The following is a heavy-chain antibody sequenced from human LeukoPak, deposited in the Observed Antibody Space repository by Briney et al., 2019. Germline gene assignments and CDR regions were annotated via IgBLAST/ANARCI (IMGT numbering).Heavy chain of an antibody. CDR1: GFIFSSYT. CDR3: ARDLDNTVDY. CDR2: ISSSSYI. D-gene: IGHD5-18*01. J-gene: IGHJ4*02. V-gene: IGHV3-21*01. Sequence: GGSLRLSCAASGFIFSSYTMNWVHQAPGKGLEWVSSISSSSYIYYADSVKGRFTISRDNAKNSLYLQMNSLRAEDTSVYYCARDLDNTVDYWGQGTLVTVSS.